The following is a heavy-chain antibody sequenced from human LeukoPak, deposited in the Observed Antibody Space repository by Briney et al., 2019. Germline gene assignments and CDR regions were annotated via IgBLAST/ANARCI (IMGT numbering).Heavy chain of an antibody. CDR3: ARQGLEYYDSSGYYLETYFDY. V-gene: IGHV4-39*01. D-gene: IGHD3-22*01. Sequence: PSETLSLTCTVSGGSISSSSYYWGWIRQPPGKGLEWIGSIYYSGSTHYNPSLKSRVTISVDTSKNQFSLKLSSVTAADTAVYYCARQGLEYYDSSGYYLETYFDYWGQGTLVTVSS. CDR2: IYYSGST. CDR1: GGSISSSSYY. J-gene: IGHJ4*02.